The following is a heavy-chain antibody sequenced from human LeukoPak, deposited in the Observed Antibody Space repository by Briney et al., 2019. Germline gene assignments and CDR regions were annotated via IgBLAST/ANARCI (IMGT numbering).Heavy chain of an antibody. J-gene: IGHJ4*02. CDR1: GGSIGSNTYF. CDR3: ARYGSGSYVPFDY. D-gene: IGHD3-10*01. CDR2: IYYSGNT. V-gene: IGHV4-39*01. Sequence: SETLSLTCSVSGGSIGSNTYFWGWIRQPPGKGLEWIGRIYYSGNTYYNPSLKSRVAISVDTSKNQFSLKLNSVTAADTAVYYCARYGSGSYVPFDYWGQGTLVTVSS.